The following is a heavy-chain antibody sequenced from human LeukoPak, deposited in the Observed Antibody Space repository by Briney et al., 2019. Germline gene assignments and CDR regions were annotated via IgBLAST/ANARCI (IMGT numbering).Heavy chain of an antibody. V-gene: IGHV3-21*01. J-gene: IGHJ6*02. Sequence: SGGSLRLSCAASGFTFSSYSMNWVRQAPGKGLEWVSSISSSSSYIYYADSVKGRFTISRDNAKNSLYLQMNSLRAEDTAVYYCARSPYLDFWSGNYLNYYYGMDVWGQGTTVTVSS. CDR3: ARSPYLDFWSGNYLNYYYGMDV. D-gene: IGHD3-3*01. CDR1: GFTFSSYS. CDR2: ISSSSSYI.